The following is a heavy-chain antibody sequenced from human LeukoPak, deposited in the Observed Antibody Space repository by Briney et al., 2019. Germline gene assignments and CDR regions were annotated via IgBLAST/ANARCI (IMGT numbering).Heavy chain of an antibody. CDR1: GYTFTSYY. CDR3: ARRYCSSASCSGTFDP. CDR2: INPSGGST. Sequence: ASVKVSCKASGYTFTSYYMHWVRQAPGQGLEWMGIINPSGGSTSYAQKFQGSVTMTRDMSTSTVYMELSSLRSEDTAVYYCARRYCSSASCSGTFDPWGQGTLVTVSS. J-gene: IGHJ5*02. V-gene: IGHV1-46*01. D-gene: IGHD2-2*01.